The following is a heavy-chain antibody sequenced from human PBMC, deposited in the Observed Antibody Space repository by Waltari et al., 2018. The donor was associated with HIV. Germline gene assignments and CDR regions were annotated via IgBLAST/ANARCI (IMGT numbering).Heavy chain of an antibody. CDR3: AREKGVYCSGGSCQGWFDP. V-gene: IGHV4-59*01. D-gene: IGHD2-15*01. CDR2: IYYSGST. J-gene: IGHJ5*02. Sequence: QVQLQESGPGLVKPSETLSLTCTVSGGSISSYYWSWIRQPPGKGLEWIGYIYYSGSTNDNPSRKSRVTISVDTSKNQVSLKLSSVTAADTAVYYCAREKGVYCSGGSCQGWFDPWGQGTLVTVSS. CDR1: GGSISSYY.